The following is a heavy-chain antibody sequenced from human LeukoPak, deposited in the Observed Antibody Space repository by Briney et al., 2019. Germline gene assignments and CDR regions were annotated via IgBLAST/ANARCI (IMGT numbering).Heavy chain of an antibody. V-gene: IGHV3-7*01. J-gene: IGHJ3*02. CDR2: IKQDGSEK. CDR1: GFSFSIYW. Sequence: GGSLRLSCAVSGFSFSIYWMSWVRQAPGKGLEWVANIKQDGSEKYYVDSVKGRFTVSRDNAKNSLYLQMNSLRAEDTAVYYCARDIGSSWSLDAFDIWGQGTMVTVSS. CDR3: ARDIGSSWSLDAFDI. D-gene: IGHD6-13*01.